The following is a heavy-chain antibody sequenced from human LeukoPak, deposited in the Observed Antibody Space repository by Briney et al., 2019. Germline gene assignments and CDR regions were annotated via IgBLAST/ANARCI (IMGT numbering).Heavy chain of an antibody. Sequence: GASVTVSCTASGYTFTSYYMHWVRQAPGQGLEWMGIINPSGGSTSYAQKFQGRVTMTRDMSTSTVYMELSSLRSEDTAVYYCARGTNGKDFDYWGQGTLVTVSS. J-gene: IGHJ4*02. D-gene: IGHD1/OR15-1a*01. CDR1: GYTFTSYY. CDR2: INPSGGST. CDR3: ARGTNGKDFDY. V-gene: IGHV1-46*01.